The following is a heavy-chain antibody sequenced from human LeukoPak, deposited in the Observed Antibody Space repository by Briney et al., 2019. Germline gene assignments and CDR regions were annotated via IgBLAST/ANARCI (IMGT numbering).Heavy chain of an antibody. CDR3: ARAWVMTYYFDY. Sequence: SVKVSCKASGGTFSSYAISWVRQAPGQGLEWMGGIIPIFGTANYAQKFQGRVTITADESTSTAYMELSSLRSEDTAVYYCARAWVMTYYFDYGAREPWSPSPQ. V-gene: IGHV1-69*13. J-gene: IGHJ4*02. CDR2: IIPIFGTA. D-gene: IGHD2-21*01. CDR1: GGTFSSYA.